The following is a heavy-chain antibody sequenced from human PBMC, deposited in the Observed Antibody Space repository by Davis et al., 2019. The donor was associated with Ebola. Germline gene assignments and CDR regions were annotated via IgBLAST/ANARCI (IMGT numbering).Heavy chain of an antibody. CDR3: AKGLGYCSGGSCFLYYYYGMDV. Sequence: GESLKISCAASGFTFSSYGMHWVRQAPGKGLEWVSGITGSGGGTYYADSLKGRFTISRDNSKNTLYLQMNSLRAEDTAVYYCAKGLGYCSGGSCFLYYYYGMDVWGQGTTVTVSS. V-gene: IGHV3-NL1*01. D-gene: IGHD2-15*01. J-gene: IGHJ6*02. CDR1: GFTFSSYG. CDR2: ITGSGGGT.